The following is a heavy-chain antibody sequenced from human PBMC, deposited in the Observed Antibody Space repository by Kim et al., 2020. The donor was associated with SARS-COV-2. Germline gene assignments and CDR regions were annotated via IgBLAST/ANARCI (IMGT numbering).Heavy chain of an antibody. Sequence: GGSLRLSCAASGFTFSSYGMHWVRQAPGKGLEWVAVIWYDGSNKYYADSVKGRFTISRDNSKNTLYLQMNILRAEDTAVYYCARSHGSGDAFDIWGQGTMVTVSS. V-gene: IGHV3-33*01. CDR1: GFTFSSYG. CDR2: IWYDGSNK. J-gene: IGHJ3*02. D-gene: IGHD1-26*01. CDR3: ARSHGSGDAFDI.